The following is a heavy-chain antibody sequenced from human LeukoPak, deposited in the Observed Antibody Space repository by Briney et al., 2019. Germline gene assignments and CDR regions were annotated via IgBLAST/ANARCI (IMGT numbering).Heavy chain of an antibody. V-gene: IGHV3-33*01. CDR2: IWYDGSNK. CDR1: GFTFSRHG. D-gene: IGHD6-6*01. Sequence: PGSSLRLSCAASGFTFSRHGMHWVRQAPGKGLEWVAVIWYDGSNKYYADSVKGRFTISRDNSKNTLYLLMNSLSAEDTAVYYCARDISARYLDYWGQGTLVTVSS. J-gene: IGHJ4*02. CDR3: ARDISARYLDY.